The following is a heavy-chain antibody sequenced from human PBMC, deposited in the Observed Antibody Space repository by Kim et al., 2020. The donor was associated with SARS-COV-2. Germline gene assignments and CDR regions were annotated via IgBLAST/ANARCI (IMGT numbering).Heavy chain of an antibody. V-gene: IGHV3-23*01. CDR3: AKGSDDYGDYVGY. Sequence: ADSVKGRFTISRDNSKNTLYLQMNSLRAEDTAVYYCAKGSDDYGDYVGYWGQGTLVTVSS. D-gene: IGHD4-17*01. J-gene: IGHJ4*02.